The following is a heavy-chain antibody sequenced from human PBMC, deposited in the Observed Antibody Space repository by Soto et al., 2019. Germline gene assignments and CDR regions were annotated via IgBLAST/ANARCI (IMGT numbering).Heavy chain of an antibody. CDR3: ARDRCSGGSCYSEFDYYYGMDV. J-gene: IGHJ6*02. CDR1: GGTFSSYA. Sequence: SVKVSCTASGGTFSSYAISWVRQAPGQGLEWMGGIIPIFGTANYAQKFQGRVTITADESTSTAYMELSSLRSEDTAVYYCARDRCSGGSCYSEFDYYYGMDVWGQGTTVTVSS. D-gene: IGHD2-15*01. V-gene: IGHV1-69*13. CDR2: IIPIFGTA.